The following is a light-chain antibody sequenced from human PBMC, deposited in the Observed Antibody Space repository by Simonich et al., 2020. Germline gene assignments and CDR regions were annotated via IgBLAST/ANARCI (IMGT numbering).Light chain of an antibody. V-gene: IGKV1-NL1*01. CDR3: QQYYSTPWT. Sequence: DIQMTQSPSSLSASVGDRVTLTCRASQGISNSLAWYQQKPGKAPKLLLYAASRLESGVPSRFSGSGSGTDFTLTISSLQAEDVAVYYCQQYYSTPWTFGQGTKVEIK. CDR1: QGISNS. CDR2: AAS. J-gene: IGKJ1*01.